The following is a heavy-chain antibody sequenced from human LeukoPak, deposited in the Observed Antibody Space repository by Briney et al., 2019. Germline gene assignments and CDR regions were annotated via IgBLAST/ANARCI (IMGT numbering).Heavy chain of an antibody. D-gene: IGHD2-21*01. V-gene: IGHV3-30-3*01. CDR2: IASDGTHT. J-gene: IGHJ3*02. Sequence: GRSLRLSCAASGFTFSAYFMHWFRQAPGKGLEWVADIASDGTHTFYAESVKGRFTISRDNSKNTLYLQMNSLRAEDTAVYFCARERQDTVLHSGAFDIWGQGTMVTVSS. CDR1: GFTFSAYF. CDR3: ARERQDTVLHSGAFDI.